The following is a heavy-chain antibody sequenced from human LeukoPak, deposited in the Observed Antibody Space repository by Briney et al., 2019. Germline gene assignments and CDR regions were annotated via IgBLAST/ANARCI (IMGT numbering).Heavy chain of an antibody. CDR2: INHSGST. CDR1: GGSFSGYY. D-gene: IGHD3-16*02. Sequence: SETLSLTCAVDGGSFSGYYWSWIRQSPGKGLEWIGEINHSGSTNYNPSLKSRVTISVDTSKNQFSLKLSSVTAADTAVYYCARAYDYVWGSYRSSYYMDVWGKGTTVTVSS. V-gene: IGHV4-34*01. CDR3: ARAYDYVWGSYRSSYYMDV. J-gene: IGHJ6*03.